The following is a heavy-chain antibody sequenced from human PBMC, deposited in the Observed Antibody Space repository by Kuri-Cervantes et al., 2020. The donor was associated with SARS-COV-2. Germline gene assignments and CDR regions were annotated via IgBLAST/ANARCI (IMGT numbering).Heavy chain of an antibody. J-gene: IGHJ4*02. Sequence: GESLKISCAASGFTFDDYTMHWVRQAPGKGLEWVSLISWDGGSTYYADSVKGRFTISRDNSKNSLYLQMNSLRTEDTALYYCAKDPSPYSVLLWFGEFGFDYWGQGTLVTVSS. V-gene: IGHV3-43*01. CDR1: GFTFDDYT. D-gene: IGHD3-10*01. CDR2: ISWDGGST. CDR3: AKDPSPYSVLLWFGEFGFDY.